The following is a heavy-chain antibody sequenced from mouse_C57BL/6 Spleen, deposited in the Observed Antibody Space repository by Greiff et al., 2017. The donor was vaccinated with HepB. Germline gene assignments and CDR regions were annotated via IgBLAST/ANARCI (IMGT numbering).Heavy chain of an antibody. D-gene: IGHD1-1*01. J-gene: IGHJ3*01. CDR2: IDPENGDT. Sequence: EVQLQESGAELVRPGASVKLSCTASGFNIKDDYMHWVKQRPEQGLEWIGWIDPENGDTEYASKFQGKATITADTSSNTAYLQLSSLTSEDTAVYYCTTRGYLYYFCAYWGQGTLVTVSA. CDR1: GFNIKDDY. V-gene: IGHV14-4*01. CDR3: TTRGYLYYFCAY.